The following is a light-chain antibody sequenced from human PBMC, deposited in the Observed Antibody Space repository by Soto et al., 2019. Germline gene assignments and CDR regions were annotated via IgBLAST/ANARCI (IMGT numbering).Light chain of an antibody. CDR1: QSFSSY. CDR2: DAS. Sequence: EIVLTQSPATLSLSPGERATLSCSASQSFSSYLAWYQQKPGQAPRLLIYDASNRATGIPARFSGSGSGTDFTFTFSSLEPEDFAVYYCQQRSNWLTFGGGTKVDIK. J-gene: IGKJ4*01. V-gene: IGKV3-11*01. CDR3: QQRSNWLT.